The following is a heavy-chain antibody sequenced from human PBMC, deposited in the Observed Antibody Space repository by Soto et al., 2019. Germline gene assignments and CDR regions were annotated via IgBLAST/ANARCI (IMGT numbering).Heavy chain of an antibody. J-gene: IGHJ5*02. CDR1: GYTFTTFW. CDR3: ARLFCSSSTCDSWFDP. D-gene: IGHD2-2*01. V-gene: IGHV5-10-1*01. Sequence: GESLKISCTGFGYTFTTFWISWVRQLPGRGLEWMGRIDPRDSYTNYSPSFQGHVTISADKSISTAYLQWGSLKASDTAMYYCARLFCSSSTCDSWFDPWGQGTLVTVSS. CDR2: IDPRDSYT.